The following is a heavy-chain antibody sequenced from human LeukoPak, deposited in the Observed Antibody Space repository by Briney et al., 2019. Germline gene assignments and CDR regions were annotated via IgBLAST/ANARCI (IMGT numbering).Heavy chain of an antibody. Sequence: SGTLSLTCAVSGGSISSSNWWSWVRQPPGKGLEWIGEIYHSGSTNYNPSLKSRVTMSVDTSKKQFSLRLSSVTAADTAVYYCARTTVTIQPIVYFDYWGQGTLVTVSS. CDR3: ARTTVTIQPIVYFDY. D-gene: IGHD4-17*01. CDR2: IYHSGST. J-gene: IGHJ4*02. CDR1: GGSISSSNW. V-gene: IGHV4-4*02.